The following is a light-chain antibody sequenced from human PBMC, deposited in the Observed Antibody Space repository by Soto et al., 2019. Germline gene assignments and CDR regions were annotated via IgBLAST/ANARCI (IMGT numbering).Light chain of an antibody. CDR2: DAS. V-gene: IGKV3-20*01. CDR1: ESVSSSY. J-gene: IGKJ1*01. CDR3: QQYGSSPRT. Sequence: EIVLTQSPGTLSLSPGEGATLPCRASESVSSSYLAWYQQKPGQAPRLLIYDASSRATGIPDRFSGSGAGTDFTLTISRLEPEDFAVYYCQQYGSSPRTFGQGTKVDIK.